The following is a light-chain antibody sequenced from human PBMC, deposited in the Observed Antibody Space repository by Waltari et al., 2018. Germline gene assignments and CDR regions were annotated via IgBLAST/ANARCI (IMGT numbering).Light chain of an antibody. V-gene: IGKV3-11*01. Sequence: DIVLTQSPAILSLSPGERASLSCRASQSVHNYLAWYQQKPGQAPRPLIYDVSNRATDIPARFSGSGFATDFTLTISSLEPEDFAVYYCQQRRAWPLTFGGGTKVEIK. CDR2: DVS. J-gene: IGKJ4*01. CDR1: QSVHNY. CDR3: QQRRAWPLT.